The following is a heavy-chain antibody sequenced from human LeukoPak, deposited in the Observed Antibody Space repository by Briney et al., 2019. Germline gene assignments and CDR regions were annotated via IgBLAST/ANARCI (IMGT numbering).Heavy chain of an antibody. CDR1: GGTFSSYA. CDR2: IIPIFGTA. D-gene: IGHD3-16*01. J-gene: IGHJ5*02. V-gene: IGHV1-69*05. CDR3: ARDPPGGGSTGFDP. Sequence: GSSVKVSCKASGGTFSSYAISWVRQAPGQGLEWMGGIIPIFGTANYAQKFQGRVTITTDEFTSTAYMELSSLRSEDTAVYYCARDPPGGGSTGFDPWGQGTLVTVSS.